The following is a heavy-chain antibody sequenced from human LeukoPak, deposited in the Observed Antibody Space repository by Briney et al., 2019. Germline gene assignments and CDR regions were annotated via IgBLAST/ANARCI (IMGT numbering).Heavy chain of an antibody. Sequence: PGRSLRLSCAASGFTVSSYGMNWVRQGPGKGLEWVSYITISGDTILYADSVKGRFTMSIDNAKNSLYLQVNSLRAEDTAVYYCARRLPFYGMDVWSQGTTVTVSS. CDR1: GFTVSSYG. D-gene: IGHD2-21*01. V-gene: IGHV3-48*03. CDR2: ITISGDTI. J-gene: IGHJ6*02. CDR3: ARRLPFYGMDV.